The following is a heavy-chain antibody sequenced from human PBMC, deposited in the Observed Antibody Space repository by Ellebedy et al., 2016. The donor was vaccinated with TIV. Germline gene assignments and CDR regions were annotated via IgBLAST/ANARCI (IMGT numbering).Heavy chain of an antibody. CDR3: ARHYRTMGDF. CDR2: IKQDGSEK. V-gene: IGHV3-7*01. Sequence: GESLKISXAASGFTLSSYWMSWLRQAPGKGLEWVANIKQDGSEKYYVGSVKGRFTISRDNAKNSLYLQMNGLRAEDTAVYYCARHYRTMGDFWGQGTLVTVSS. D-gene: IGHD4/OR15-4a*01. J-gene: IGHJ4*02. CDR1: GFTLSSYW.